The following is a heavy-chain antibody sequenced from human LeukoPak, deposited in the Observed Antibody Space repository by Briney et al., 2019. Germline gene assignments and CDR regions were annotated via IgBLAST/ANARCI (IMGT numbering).Heavy chain of an antibody. V-gene: IGHV3-7*01. Sequence: GGSLRLSCAASGFTFSGYWMSWVRQAPGKGLEWVANIKQDGSEKYYVDSVKGRFTISRDNAKNSLYLQMNSLRAEDTAVYYCARGSSGSYLGGFDYWGQGTLVTVSS. J-gene: IGHJ4*02. D-gene: IGHD1-26*01. CDR1: GFTFSGYW. CDR3: ARGSSGSYLGGFDY. CDR2: IKQDGSEK.